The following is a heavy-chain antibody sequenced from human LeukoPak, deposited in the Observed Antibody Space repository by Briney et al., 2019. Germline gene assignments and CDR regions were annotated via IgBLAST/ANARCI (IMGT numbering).Heavy chain of an antibody. J-gene: IGHJ4*02. V-gene: IGHV4-34*01. Sequence: PSETLSLTCAVYGGSFSGYYWSWIRQPPGKGLEWIGEINHSGSTNYNPSLKSRVTISVDTSKNQFSLKLSSVTAADTAVYYCARGPLRYFDWLFSGYFDYWGQGTLVTVSS. CDR1: GGSFSGYY. CDR2: INHSGST. CDR3: ARGPLRYFDWLFSGYFDY. D-gene: IGHD3-9*01.